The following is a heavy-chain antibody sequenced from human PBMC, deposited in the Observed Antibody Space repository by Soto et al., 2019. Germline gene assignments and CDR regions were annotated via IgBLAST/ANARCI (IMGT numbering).Heavy chain of an antibody. Sequence: VKVSCKASGYTFTSYCISWVRQAPGQGLEWMGWISGYNGNTNYAQKLQGRVTMTTDISTSTAYMELRSLRSDDTAVYYCARDNSPTDSSVPSVDYWGQGTLVTVSS. D-gene: IGHD3-22*01. CDR2: ISGYNGNT. CDR1: GYTFTSYC. J-gene: IGHJ4*02. CDR3: ARDNSPTDSSVPSVDY. V-gene: IGHV1-18*01.